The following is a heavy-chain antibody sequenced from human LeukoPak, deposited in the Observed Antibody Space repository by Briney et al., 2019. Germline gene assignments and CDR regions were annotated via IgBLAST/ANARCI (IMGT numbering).Heavy chain of an antibody. CDR3: ARDTGRAVAGRGGYYFDY. J-gene: IGHJ4*02. Sequence: ASVKVSCKASGYTFTSYGISWVRLAPGQGLEWMGWISAYNGNTNYAQKLQGRVTMTTDTSTSTAYMELRSLRSDDTAVYYCARDTGRAVAGRGGYYFDYWGQGTLVTVSS. CDR2: ISAYNGNT. V-gene: IGHV1-18*01. CDR1: GYTFTSYG. D-gene: IGHD6-19*01.